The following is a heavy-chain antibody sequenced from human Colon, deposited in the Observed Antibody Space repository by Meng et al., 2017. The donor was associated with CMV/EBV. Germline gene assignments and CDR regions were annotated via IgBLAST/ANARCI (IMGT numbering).Heavy chain of an antibody. J-gene: IGHJ5*02. CDR1: GFTFDDYA. V-gene: IGHV3-20*04. Sequence: GESLKISCVGSGFTFDDYAMMWVRQAPGKGLEWVSGNNWNGDNTGYADSVKGRFTISRDNAKNSLYLQMNSLGAEDTAFYYCARGGCTSSNCHPHHWGQGTLVTVSS. CDR3: ARGGCTSSNCHPHH. D-gene: IGHD2-8*01. CDR2: NNWNGDNT.